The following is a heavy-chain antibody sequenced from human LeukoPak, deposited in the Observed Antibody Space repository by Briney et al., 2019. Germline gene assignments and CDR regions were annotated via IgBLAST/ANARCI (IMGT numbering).Heavy chain of an antibody. J-gene: IGHJ3*02. Sequence: PGGSLRLSCAASGFTFSSYGMHWVRQAPGKGLEWVAFIRYDGSNKYYADSVKGRFTISRDNSKNTLYLQMNSLSAEDTAVYYCAKDRSVIRAFDIWGQGAMVTVSS. CDR1: GFTFSSYG. D-gene: IGHD3-10*01. CDR3: AKDRSVIRAFDI. CDR2: IRYDGSNK. V-gene: IGHV3-30*02.